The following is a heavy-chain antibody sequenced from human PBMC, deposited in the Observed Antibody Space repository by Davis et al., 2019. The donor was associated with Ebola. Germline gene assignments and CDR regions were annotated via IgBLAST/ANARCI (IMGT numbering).Heavy chain of an antibody. V-gene: IGHV4-34*01. J-gene: IGHJ4*02. Sequence: PSETLSLTCAVYGASFSGYYWSWIRQPPGKGLEWIGEVIHSGNTNYNPSLKSRVTISVDTSKNQFSLKLSSVTAADTAVYYCARGPGLYGGGWYLNYWGQGILVTVSS. CDR3: ARGPGLYGGGWYLNY. CDR2: VIHSGNT. D-gene: IGHD6-19*01. CDR1: GASFSGYY.